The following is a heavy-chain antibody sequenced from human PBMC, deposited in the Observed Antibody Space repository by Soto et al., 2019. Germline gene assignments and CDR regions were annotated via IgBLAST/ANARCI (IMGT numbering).Heavy chain of an antibody. D-gene: IGHD6-19*01. CDR3: AKGHTSSGWHPDWYFDL. Sequence: QVQLVESGGGVVQPGRSLRLSCAASGFTFSSYGMHWVRQAPGKGLEWVAVISYDGSNKYYADSVNGRFTISRDNSKNTLYLQMNSLRAEDTAVYYCAKGHTSSGWHPDWYFDLWGRGTLVTVSS. CDR1: GFTFSSYG. J-gene: IGHJ2*01. CDR2: ISYDGSNK. V-gene: IGHV3-30*18.